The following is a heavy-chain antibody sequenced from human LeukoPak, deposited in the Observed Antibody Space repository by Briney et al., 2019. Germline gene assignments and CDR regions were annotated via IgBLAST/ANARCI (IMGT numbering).Heavy chain of an antibody. CDR3: ASIGGGGTANPETDAFDI. CDR1: GYTFTSYD. Sequence: GASVKVSCKASGYTFTSYDINWVRQATGQGLEWMGWMNPNSGNTGYAQKFQGRVTITRNTSISTAYMELSSLRSEDTAMYYCASIGGGGTANPETDAFDIWGQGTMVTVSS. V-gene: IGHV1-8*03. D-gene: IGHD3-16*01. J-gene: IGHJ3*02. CDR2: MNPNSGNT.